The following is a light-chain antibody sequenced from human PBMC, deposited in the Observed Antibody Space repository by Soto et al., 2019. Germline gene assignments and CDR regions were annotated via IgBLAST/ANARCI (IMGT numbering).Light chain of an antibody. Sequence: QSVLTQPASVSGSPGQSITISCTGTSSDVGGYNYVSWYQQHPGKAPKLMIYDVSNRPSGVSNRFSGSKSGNTASLTISGLQAEDEADYYCSSYTSSSTSYVFGTVTKVPV. CDR3: SSYTSSSTSYV. J-gene: IGLJ1*01. CDR2: DVS. CDR1: SSDVGGYNY. V-gene: IGLV2-14*01.